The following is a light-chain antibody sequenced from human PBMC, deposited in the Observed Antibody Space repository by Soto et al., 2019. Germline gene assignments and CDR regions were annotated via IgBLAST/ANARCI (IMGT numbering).Light chain of an antibody. Sequence: QSALTQPASVSGSPGQSITISCTGTSSDVGSYNLVSWYQQHPGKAPKLMIYEGSKRPSGVSNHFSGSKSGNTASLTISGLLAEDEADYYRCSYAGTNTYLFGSGTKLTVL. J-gene: IGLJ1*01. CDR2: EGS. CDR1: SSDVGSYNL. V-gene: IGLV2-23*01. CDR3: CSYAGTNTYL.